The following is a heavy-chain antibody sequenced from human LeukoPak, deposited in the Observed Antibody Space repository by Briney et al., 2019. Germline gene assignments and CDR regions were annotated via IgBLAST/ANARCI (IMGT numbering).Heavy chain of an antibody. D-gene: IGHD4-17*01. J-gene: IGHJ4*02. CDR3: ARGHDYGDYEGYFDY. CDR1: GYTFTGYY. V-gene: IGHV1-69*13. Sequence: SVKVSCKASGYTFTGYYMHWVRQAPGQGLEWMGGIIPIFGTANYAQKFQGRVTITADESTSTAYMELSSLRSEDTAVYYCARGHDYGDYEGYFDYWGQGTLVTVSS. CDR2: IIPIFGTA.